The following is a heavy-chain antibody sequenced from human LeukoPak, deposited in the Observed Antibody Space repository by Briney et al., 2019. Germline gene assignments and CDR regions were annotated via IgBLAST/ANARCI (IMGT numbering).Heavy chain of an antibody. CDR1: GYSISSGYY. Sequence: SETLSLTCTVSGYSISSGYYWGSIRQPSGKGLERIGSIYHSGSTYYNPSLKSRVTISVDTSKNQFSLKLSSVTAADTAVYYCARERANRLDYWGQGTLVTVSS. V-gene: IGHV4-38-2*02. J-gene: IGHJ4*02. CDR3: ARERANRLDY. CDR2: IYHSGST. D-gene: IGHD1-14*01.